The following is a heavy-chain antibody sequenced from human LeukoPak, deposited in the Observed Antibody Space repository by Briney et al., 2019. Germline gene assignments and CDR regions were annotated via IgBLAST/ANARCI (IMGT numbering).Heavy chain of an antibody. CDR2: IRYDGSNT. D-gene: IGHD6-19*01. CDR3: AIEFSESTLWLVRVFDC. Sequence: AGGSLSLSCAASGFTFSIYGMHWVPHAPDKGLEWVAFIRYDGSNTYYAHSVKGRFTISRDNSKNTLFMEMSSLKTEDTAVFYCAIEFSESTLWLVRVFDCGGEGTLITVSS. V-gene: IGHV3-30*02. CDR1: GFTFSIYG. J-gene: IGHJ4*02.